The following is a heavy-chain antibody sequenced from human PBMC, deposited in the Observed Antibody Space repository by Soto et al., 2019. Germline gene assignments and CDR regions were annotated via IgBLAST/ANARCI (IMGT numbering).Heavy chain of an antibody. CDR3: EXSPTLNIAAAGSSFFDY. D-gene: IGHD6-13*01. J-gene: IGHJ4*02. Sequence: SVKVSCKASGGTFSSYAISWVRQAPGQGLEWMGGIIPIFGTANYAQKFQGRVTITADKSTSTAYMELSSLRSEDTAVYYCEXSPTLNIAAAGSSFFDYWGQGTLVTVSS. V-gene: IGHV1-69*06. CDR1: GGTFSSYA. CDR2: IIPIFGTA.